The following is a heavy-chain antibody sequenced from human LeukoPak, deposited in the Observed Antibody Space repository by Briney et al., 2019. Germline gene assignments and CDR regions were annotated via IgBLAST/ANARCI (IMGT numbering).Heavy chain of an antibody. CDR3: ARRGIAAAFDY. J-gene: IGHJ4*02. CDR2: IYYSGST. CDR1: GGSISSYY. V-gene: IGHV4-59*08. Sequence: SETMSLTCTVSGGSISSYYWSWIRQPPGKGLEWIGYIYYSGSTNYNPSLKSRVTISGDTSKNQFSLKLSSVAAADTAVYYCARRGIAAAFDYWGQGTLVTVSS. D-gene: IGHD6-13*01.